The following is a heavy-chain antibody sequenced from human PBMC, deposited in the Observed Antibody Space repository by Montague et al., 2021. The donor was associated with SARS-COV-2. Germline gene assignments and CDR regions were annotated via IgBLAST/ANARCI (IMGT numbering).Heavy chain of an antibody. Sequence: TLSLTCAVHGGSFSTYSWNWIRQPPGKGLEWIGEIHHGGSTNYNPSLKSRVTIPADTSKNQFSLKLTSVAAADPAVYYCAGLGDGVVPSPILGVGPYYSYYYMDVWGKGTTVTVSS. V-gene: IGHV4-34*01. CDR1: GGSFSTYS. CDR2: IHHGGST. CDR3: AGLGDGVVPSPILGVGPYYSYYYMDV. J-gene: IGHJ6*03. D-gene: IGHD3-10*01.